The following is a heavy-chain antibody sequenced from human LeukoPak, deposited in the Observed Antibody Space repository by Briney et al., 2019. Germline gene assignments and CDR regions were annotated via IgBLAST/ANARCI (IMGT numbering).Heavy chain of an antibody. Sequence: ASVKVSCKASGYTFTTYGISWVRQAPGQGLEWVGWISAYNGDTKYAQKLQGRVTMTADTSTSATYMELRSLRSDDTAVYYCARGGPPGASGSYSDYWGQGTLVSVSS. CDR3: ARGGPPGASGSYSDY. CDR2: ISAYNGDT. D-gene: IGHD1-26*01. J-gene: IGHJ4*02. V-gene: IGHV1-18*01. CDR1: GYTFTTYG.